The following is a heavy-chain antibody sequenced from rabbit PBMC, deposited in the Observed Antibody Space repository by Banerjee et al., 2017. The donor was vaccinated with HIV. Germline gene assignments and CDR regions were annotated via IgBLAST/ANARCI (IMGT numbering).Heavy chain of an antibody. D-gene: IGHD6-1*01. V-gene: IGHV1S45*01. CDR2: IYAGSSGST. Sequence: QEQLEESGGDLVKPEGSLTLTCTASGFSFSNKYVMSWVRQAPGKGLEWIACIYAGSSGSTYYASWAKGRFTISKTSSTTVTLQMSSLTVADTATYFCGRDRDGDAGYGSLALWGPGTLVTVS. J-gene: IGHJ4*01. CDR3: GRDRDGDAGYGSLAL. CDR1: GFSFSNKYV.